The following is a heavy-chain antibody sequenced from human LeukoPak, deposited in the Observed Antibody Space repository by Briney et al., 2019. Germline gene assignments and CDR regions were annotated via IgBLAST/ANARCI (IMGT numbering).Heavy chain of an antibody. CDR1: GGSMNSYY. V-gene: IGHV4-59*08. D-gene: IGHD3-9*01. CDR2: IYYSGST. CDR3: ARHVWLQPFDY. J-gene: IGHJ4*02. Sequence: SETLSLTCSVSGGSMNSYYWSWIRQSPGKGLEWIGYIYYSGSTNYNPSLKSRVTISVDMSKNQFSLKLSSVTAADTAVYYCARHVWLQPFDYWGQGTLVTVSS.